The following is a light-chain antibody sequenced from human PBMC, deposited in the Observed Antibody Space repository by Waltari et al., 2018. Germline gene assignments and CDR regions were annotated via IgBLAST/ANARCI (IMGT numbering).Light chain of an antibody. CDR3: QQRSKWRT. V-gene: IGKV3-11*01. CDR1: QSVTTY. J-gene: IGKJ2*01. Sequence: EIVLTQSPATLSLSPGERATLSCRASQSVTTYLAWYQQKPGQAPRLLIYDASNRAPGIPARFSGSGFGTDFTLTITSLEPEDFAVYYCQQRSKWRTFGQGTKLEI. CDR2: DAS.